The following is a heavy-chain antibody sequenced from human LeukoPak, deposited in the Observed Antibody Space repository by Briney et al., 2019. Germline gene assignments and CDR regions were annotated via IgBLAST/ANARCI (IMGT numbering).Heavy chain of an antibody. CDR1: GGSSGGFY. D-gene: IGHD3-3*01. J-gene: IGHJ4*02. V-gene: IGHV4-34*01. Sequence: SETLSLTCGVSGGSSGGFYWSWLRQPPGKGLEWIAEINHNRQTHYNPSLESRVTISTDTSKNQVSLNLTSVTATDTAVYYCARLDDVWSGSYPNWGQGTLVSVSS. CDR2: INHNRQT. CDR3: ARLDDVWSGSYPN.